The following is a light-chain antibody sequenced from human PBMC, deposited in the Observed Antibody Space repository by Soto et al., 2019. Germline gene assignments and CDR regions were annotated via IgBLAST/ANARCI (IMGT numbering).Light chain of an antibody. V-gene: IGKV3-15*01. CDR3: QKYNNWPPWT. CDR1: QSVSSN. J-gene: IGKJ1*01. CDR2: GAS. Sequence: EIVMTQSPATLSVSPGEGATLSCRASQSVSSNLAWYQQKPGQAPRLLIYGASTRATGIPARFSGSGSGTEFTLTISRLQSEDFAVYYCQKYNNWPPWTFGQGTKVDIK.